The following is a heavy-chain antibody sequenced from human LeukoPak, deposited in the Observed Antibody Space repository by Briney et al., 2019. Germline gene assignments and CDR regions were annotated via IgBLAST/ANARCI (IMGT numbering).Heavy chain of an antibody. Sequence: SETLSLACAVYGGSFSGYYWSWFRKPPGKGREWFGEINHSGSTNYNPSLKSRVTISVDTSKNQFSLKLSSVTAADTAVYYCARTSGVDYCSSTSCYYDYWGQGTLVTVSS. CDR2: INHSGST. CDR1: GGSFSGYY. J-gene: IGHJ4*02. CDR3: ARTSGVDYCSSTSCYYDY. D-gene: IGHD2-2*01. V-gene: IGHV4-34*01.